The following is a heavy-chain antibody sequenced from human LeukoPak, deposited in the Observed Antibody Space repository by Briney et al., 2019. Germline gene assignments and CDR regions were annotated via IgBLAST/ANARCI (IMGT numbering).Heavy chain of an antibody. CDR2: ISSSSSYI. Sequence: PGGSLILSCAASGFTFSSYSMNWVRQAPGKGLEWVSSISSSSSYIYYADSVKGRFTISRDNAKNSLYLQMNSLRAEDTAVYYCARDCSGGSCPTFYGMDVWGQGTTVTVSS. V-gene: IGHV3-21*01. J-gene: IGHJ6*02. CDR1: GFTFSSYS. CDR3: ARDCSGGSCPTFYGMDV. D-gene: IGHD2-15*01.